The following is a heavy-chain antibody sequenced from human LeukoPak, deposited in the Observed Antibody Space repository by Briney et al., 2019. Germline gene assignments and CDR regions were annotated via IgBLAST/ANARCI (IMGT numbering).Heavy chain of an antibody. CDR2: ISGSGGST. CDR3: AKVSSPVILMVYACFHH. J-gene: IGHJ1*01. V-gene: IGHV3-23*01. D-gene: IGHD2-8*01. CDR1: GFTFSSYA. Sequence: PGGSLRLSCAASGFTFSSYAMSWVRQAPGKGLEWVSAISGSGGSTYYADSVKGRFTISRDNSKNTLYLQMNSLRAEDTAVYYCAKVSSPVILMVYACFHHWGQGTLVTVSS.